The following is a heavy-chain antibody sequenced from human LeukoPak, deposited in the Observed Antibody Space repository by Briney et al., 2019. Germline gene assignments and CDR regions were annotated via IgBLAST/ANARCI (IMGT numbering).Heavy chain of an antibody. V-gene: IGHV1-46*01. CDR1: GYTFTSYY. CDR2: INPSGGST. D-gene: IGHD2-15*01. J-gene: IGHJ6*02. Sequence: GESLKISCKGSGYTFTSYYMHWVRQAPGQGLEWMGIINPSGGSTSYAQKFQGRVTMTRDTSTSTVYMELSSLRSEDTAVYYCARDRLLLGPQFYYGMDVWGQGTTVTVSS. CDR3: ARDRLLLGPQFYYGMDV.